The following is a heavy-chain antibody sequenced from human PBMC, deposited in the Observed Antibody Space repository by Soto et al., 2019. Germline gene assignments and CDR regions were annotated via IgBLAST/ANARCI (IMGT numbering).Heavy chain of an antibody. J-gene: IGHJ4*02. CDR2: MYHSGST. Sequence: SETLSLTCAVSGGSISSGGYSWSWIRQPPGKGLEWIGYMYHSGSTYYNPSLKSRVTISIDRSKNQFSLKLSSVTAADTAVYYCARDRERGYSYGYFDYWGQGTLVT. D-gene: IGHD5-18*01. V-gene: IGHV4-30-2*01. CDR1: GGSISSGGYS. CDR3: ARDRERGYSYGYFDY.